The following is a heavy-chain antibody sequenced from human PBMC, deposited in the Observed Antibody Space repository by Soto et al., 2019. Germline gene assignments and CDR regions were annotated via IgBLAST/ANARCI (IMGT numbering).Heavy chain of an antibody. Sequence: EVHLVESGGGLVQPGGSLRLSCAASGFTFSSYSLNWVRQAPGKGLEWVSYITSSGTTVYYADSVRGRFTISRDNAKNSLYLQMNSLRDDDTAVYYCARGSSNWAYYFDFWGQGTRGTVSS. CDR1: GFTFSSYS. CDR2: ITSSGTTV. J-gene: IGHJ4*02. V-gene: IGHV3-48*02. CDR3: ARGSSNWAYYFDF. D-gene: IGHD6-13*01.